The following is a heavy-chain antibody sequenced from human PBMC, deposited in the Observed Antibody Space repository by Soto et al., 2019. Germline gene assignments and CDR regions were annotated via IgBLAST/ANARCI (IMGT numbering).Heavy chain of an antibody. D-gene: IGHD2-2*01. CDR2: MYHSGSN. CDR3: ARVPYY. CDR1: CGSISSCGYS. J-gene: IGHJ4*02. Sequence: SETLSLTCAVSCGSISSCGYSWSWIRQPPGKGLEWIGYMYHSGSNYYNPSLKSRVTISIDRSKNQFSLKLSSVTAADTGVYYCARVPYYWGQGILVTVSS. V-gene: IGHV4-30-2*01.